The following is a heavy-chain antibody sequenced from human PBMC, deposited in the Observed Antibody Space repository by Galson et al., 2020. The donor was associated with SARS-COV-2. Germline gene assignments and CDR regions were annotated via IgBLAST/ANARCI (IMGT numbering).Heavy chain of an antibody. CDR3: ARCPYSSSWYGSRRYFDY. CDR1: GGSFSGYY. D-gene: IGHD6-13*01. V-gene: IGHV4-34*01. J-gene: IGHJ4*02. Sequence: SETLSLTCAVYGGSFSGYYWSWIRQPPGKGLEWIGEINHSGSTNYNPSLKSRVTISVDTSKNQFSLKLSSVTAADTAVYYCARCPYSSSWYGSRRYFDYWGQGTLVTVSS. CDR2: INHSGST.